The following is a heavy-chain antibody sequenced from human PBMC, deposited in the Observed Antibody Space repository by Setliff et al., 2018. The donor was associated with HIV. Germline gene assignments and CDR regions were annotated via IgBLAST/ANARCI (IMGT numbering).Heavy chain of an antibody. D-gene: IGHD3-22*01. J-gene: IGHJ3*02. CDR1: GGSISSSSYY. CDR3: AREDYYDSSGYAFDI. CDR2: MHNSGST. Sequence: SETLSLTCTVSGGSISSSSYYWGWIRQPPGKGLEWIGSMHNSGSTYYNPSVKRRVTISVDTSRNQFSLKLSSVTAADTAVYYCAREDYYDSSGYAFDIWGQGTMVTVSS. V-gene: IGHV4-39*07.